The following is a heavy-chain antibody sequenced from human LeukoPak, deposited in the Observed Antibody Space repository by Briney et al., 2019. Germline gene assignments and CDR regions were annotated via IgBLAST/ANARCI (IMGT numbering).Heavy chain of an antibody. CDR3: ARGGDYYYYGMDV. J-gene: IGHJ6*02. V-gene: IGHV4-31*03. Sequence: SQTLSLTCTVSGGSISSGGYYWSWIRQYPGKGLEWIGYIYYSGSTYYNPSLKSRVTISVDTSKNQFSLKLSSVTAADTAVYYCARGGDYYYYGMDVWGQGTTVTVSS. CDR2: IYYSGST. D-gene: IGHD4-17*01. CDR1: GGSISSGGYY.